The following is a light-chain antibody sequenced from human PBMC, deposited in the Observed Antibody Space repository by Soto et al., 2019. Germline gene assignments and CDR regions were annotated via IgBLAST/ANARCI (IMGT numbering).Light chain of an antibody. CDR1: SSNIGSGYD. V-gene: IGLV1-40*01. J-gene: IGLJ2*01. CDR3: QSYDSSLDVV. CDR2: GTS. Sequence: QSVLTQPPSVSGAPGQRVTISCTGSSSNIGSGYDVHWYQQLPGTAPKLLIYGTSNRPSGVPDRFSGSQSVTSASLAITGLQAEDEADYYCQSYDSSLDVVLGGGTKVTVL.